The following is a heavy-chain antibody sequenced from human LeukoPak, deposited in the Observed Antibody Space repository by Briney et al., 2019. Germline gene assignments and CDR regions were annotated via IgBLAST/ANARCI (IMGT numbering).Heavy chain of an antibody. CDR1: GFTVSSNY. Sequence: GGSLRLSCAASGFTVSSNYMSWVRQAPGKGLEWVPVIYSGGSTYYADSVKGRFTISRDNSKNTLYLQMNSLRAEDTAVYYCGLGYYDILTGYSYYFDYWGQGTLVTVSS. J-gene: IGHJ4*02. V-gene: IGHV3-53*01. CDR2: IYSGGST. CDR3: GLGYYDILTGYSYYFDY. D-gene: IGHD3-9*01.